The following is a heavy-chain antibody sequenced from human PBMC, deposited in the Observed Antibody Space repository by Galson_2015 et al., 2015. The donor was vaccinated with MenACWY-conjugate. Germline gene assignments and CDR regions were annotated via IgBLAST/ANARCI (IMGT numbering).Heavy chain of an antibody. CDR2: IDPHNSNT. V-gene: IGHV5-51*01. CDR1: GYSFTNYW. J-gene: IGHJ6*02. D-gene: IGHD1-26*01. CDR3: ARHPPGGRGMDV. Sequence: SGAEVKKSGESLKISCQGSGYSFTNYWIGWVRQMPGRGLEWMGLIDPHNSNTRYSPSFQGQVTISADESISTAFLQWSSLKASDTAMYYCARHPPGGRGMDVWGRGTTVTVSS.